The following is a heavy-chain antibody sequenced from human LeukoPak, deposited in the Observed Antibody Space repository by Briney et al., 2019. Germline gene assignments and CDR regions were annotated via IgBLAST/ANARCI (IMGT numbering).Heavy chain of an antibody. CDR2: IYYSGST. V-gene: IGHV4-59*12. CDR3: ARDPGLRYFDWKRSAPDAFDI. J-gene: IGHJ3*02. Sequence: SETLSLTCTVSGGSISPYYWSWIRQPPGKGLEWIGYIYYSGSTNYNPSLNSRVTISVDTSKNQFSLKLSSMTAADAAVYYCARDPGLRYFDWKRSAPDAFDIWGQGTMVTVSS. CDR1: GGSISPYY. D-gene: IGHD3-9*01.